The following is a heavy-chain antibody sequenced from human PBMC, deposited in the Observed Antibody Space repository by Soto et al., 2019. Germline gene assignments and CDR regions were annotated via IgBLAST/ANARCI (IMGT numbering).Heavy chain of an antibody. CDR1: GFTFSSYS. CDR3: AKDVSLAAASPYYGMDV. Sequence: GGSLRLSCAASGFTFSSYSMNWVRQAPGKGLEWVAVISYDGSNIYYAGSVKGRFTISRDNSKNTLYLQMNSLRGEDTAVYYCAKDVSLAAASPYYGMDVWGQGTTVTVS. CDR2: ISYDGSNI. V-gene: IGHV3-30*18. J-gene: IGHJ6*02. D-gene: IGHD6-13*01.